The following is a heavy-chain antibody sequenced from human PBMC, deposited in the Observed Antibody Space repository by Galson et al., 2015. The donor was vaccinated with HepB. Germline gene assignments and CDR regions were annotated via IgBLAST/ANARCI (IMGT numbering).Heavy chain of an antibody. J-gene: IGHJ3*02. CDR3: ARGGRPRAADDAFDI. CDR1: GFTFSSYG. CDR2: IWYDGSNK. D-gene: IGHD6-25*01. Sequence: SLRLSCAASGFTFSSYGMHWVRQAPGKGLEWVAVIWYDGSNKYYADSVKGRFTISRDNSKNTLYLQMNSLRAEDTAVYYCARGGRPRAADDAFDIWGQGTMVTVSS. V-gene: IGHV3-33*01.